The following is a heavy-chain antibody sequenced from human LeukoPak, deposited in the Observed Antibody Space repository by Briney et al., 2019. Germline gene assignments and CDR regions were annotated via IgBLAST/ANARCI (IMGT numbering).Heavy chain of an antibody. CDR3: ARLVVVASYYFDY. J-gene: IGHJ4*02. CDR1: GDSLSRSSYY. Sequence: PSETLSLPRTVSGDSLSRSSYYWVWIRQPPGKGLGWIGTIFYSGSTYYNPSLKSRVPISVDASKNQFSLKLSSVTAADTAVYYCARLVVVASYYFDYWGQGTLVTVSS. CDR2: IFYSGST. V-gene: IGHV4-39*01. D-gene: IGHD3-22*01.